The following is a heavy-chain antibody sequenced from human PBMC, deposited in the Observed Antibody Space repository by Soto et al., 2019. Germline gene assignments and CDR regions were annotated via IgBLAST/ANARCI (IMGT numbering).Heavy chain of an antibody. V-gene: IGHV3-15*07. Sequence: EVQLVESGGGLVKPGGSLRLSCAASGFTFSNAWMNWVRQAPGKGLEWVGRIKSNTDGGTTDYAAPVKDRFTISRDDSKNTLYLQMNSLKTEDTAVYYCTKDLNNYYCYGMDVWGQGTTVTVS. CDR2: IKSNTDGGTT. J-gene: IGHJ6*02. CDR1: GFTFSNAW. CDR3: TKDLNNYYCYGMDV.